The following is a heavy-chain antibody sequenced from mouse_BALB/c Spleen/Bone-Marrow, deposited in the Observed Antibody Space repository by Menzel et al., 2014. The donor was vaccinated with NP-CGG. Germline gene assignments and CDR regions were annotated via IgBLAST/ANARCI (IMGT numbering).Heavy chain of an antibody. V-gene: IGHV1-18*01. CDR3: ARRDGNYYAMDY. D-gene: IGHD2-1*01. CDR1: GYTFTDYN. Sequence: VQLQQSGPELVKPGASVKIPCKASGYTFTDYNMDWVKQSHGKSLEWIGDTNPNNGGTIYNQKFKGKATLTVDKSSSTAYMELRSLTSEDTAVYYCARRDGNYYAMDYWGQGTSVTVSS. CDR2: TNPNNGGT. J-gene: IGHJ4*01.